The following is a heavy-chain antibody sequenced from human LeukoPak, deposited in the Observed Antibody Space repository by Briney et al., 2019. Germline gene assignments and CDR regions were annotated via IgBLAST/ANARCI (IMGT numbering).Heavy chain of an antibody. CDR1: GFAFRNFW. Sequence: GGSLRLSCAASGFAFRNFWMSWVRQAPGKGLELVANTKQDGSGKYYVDSVEGRFTVFRDNAKNSLYLQMNSLRAEDTAVYYCARDSSILARYYFDYWGQGTLVTVSS. D-gene: IGHD2-15*01. V-gene: IGHV3-7*01. CDR3: ARDSSILARYYFDY. J-gene: IGHJ4*02. CDR2: TKQDGSGK.